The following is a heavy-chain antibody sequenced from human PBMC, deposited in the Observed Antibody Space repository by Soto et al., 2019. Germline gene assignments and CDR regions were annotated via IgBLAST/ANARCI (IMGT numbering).Heavy chain of an antibody. CDR1: GGSISSGDYY. D-gene: IGHD4-17*01. CDR3: ASQNLMTTVTKNAFDI. Sequence: SETLSLTCTVSGGSISSGDYYWSWIRQPPGKGLEWIGYIYYSGSTYYNPSLKSRVTISVDTSKNQFSLKLSSVTAAGTAVYYCASQNLMTTVTKNAFDIWGQGTMVTVSS. J-gene: IGHJ3*02. V-gene: IGHV4-30-4*01. CDR2: IYYSGST.